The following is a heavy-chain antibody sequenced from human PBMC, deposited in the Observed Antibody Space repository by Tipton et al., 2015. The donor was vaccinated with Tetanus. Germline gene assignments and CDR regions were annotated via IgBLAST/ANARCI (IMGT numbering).Heavy chain of an antibody. CDR3: VRGNGGNCCHVDS. Sequence: TLSLTCAVSGDSISSSFWWTWLRQPPGKGLEWIGEIYHTGNTNYKSSLKSRVTMSVDTSKNQFSLKLTSVTAADTAMYYCVRGNGGNCCHVDSWGRGTLVTASS. J-gene: IGHJ4*02. D-gene: IGHD2-15*01. CDR2: IYHTGNT. CDR1: GDSISSSFW. V-gene: IGHV4-4*02.